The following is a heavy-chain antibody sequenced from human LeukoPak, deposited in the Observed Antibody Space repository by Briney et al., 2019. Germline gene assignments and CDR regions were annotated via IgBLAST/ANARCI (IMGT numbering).Heavy chain of an antibody. D-gene: IGHD6-19*01. CDR1: GGTFSSYA. CDR3: ARADKWLADY. J-gene: IGHJ4*02. CDR2: MNPNSGNT. V-gene: IGHV1-8*02. Sequence: ASVKVSCKASGGTFSSYAISWVRQAPGQGLEWMGWMNPNSGNTGYAQKFQGRVTMTRNTSISTAYMELSSLRSEDTAVYYCARADKWLADYWGQGTLVTVSS.